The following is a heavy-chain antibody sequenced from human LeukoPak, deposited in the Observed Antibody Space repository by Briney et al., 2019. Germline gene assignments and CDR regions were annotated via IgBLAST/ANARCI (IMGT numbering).Heavy chain of an antibody. CDR1: GFTFSSYA. J-gene: IGHJ6*03. CDR2: ISNSGGST. CDR3: AKEGIYCFSTSCHCQHFMDV. V-gene: IGHV3-23*01. D-gene: IGHD2-2*01. Sequence: QTGGSLRLSCAASGFTFSSYAMSWVRQAPGKGLEWVSGISNSGGSTYDADSVKGRFTISRDNSKNTLYLQMNSRRDEDTAVYYCAKEGIYCFSTSCHCQHFMDVWGKGTTVTISS.